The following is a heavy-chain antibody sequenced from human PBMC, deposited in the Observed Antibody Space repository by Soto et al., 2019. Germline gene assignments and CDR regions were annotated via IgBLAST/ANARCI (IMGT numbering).Heavy chain of an antibody. J-gene: IGHJ3*02. CDR3: ARDLVYCSGGSCYSSGRSDAFDI. V-gene: IGHV1-18*01. CDR1: GYTFTSYG. Sequence: ASVKVSCKASGYTFTSYGISWVRQAPGQGLEWMGWISAYNGNTNYAQKLQGRVTMTTDTSTSTAYMELRSLRSDDTAVYYCARDLVYCSGGSCYSSGRSDAFDIWGQGTMVTVSS. CDR2: ISAYNGNT. D-gene: IGHD2-15*01.